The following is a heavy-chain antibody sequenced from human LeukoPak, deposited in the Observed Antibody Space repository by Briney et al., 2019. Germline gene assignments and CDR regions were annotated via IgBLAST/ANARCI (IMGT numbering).Heavy chain of an antibody. CDR3: ARDLAYSNYVGILDY. V-gene: IGHV1-46*01. Sequence: GASVKVSCRASGYTFTSYYMHWVRQAPGQGLEWMGIINPSGGSTSYAQKFQGRVTMTRDTSTSTVYMELSSLRSEDTAVYYCARDLAYSNYVGILDYWGQGTLVTVSS. D-gene: IGHD4-4*01. CDR1: GYTFTSYY. J-gene: IGHJ4*02. CDR2: INPSGGST.